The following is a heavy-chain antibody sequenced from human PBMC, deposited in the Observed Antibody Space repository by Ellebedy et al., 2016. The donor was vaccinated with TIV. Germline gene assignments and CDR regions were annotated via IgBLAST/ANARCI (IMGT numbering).Heavy chain of an antibody. CDR2: IYYSGKT. V-gene: IGHV4-30-4*01. Sequence: SETLSLTXTVSGGPISNGNYYWSWIRQSPGKGLEWIGFIYYSGKTYYKSSLKSRVIISVDTSKNQFALKLSSVTAADTAMYYCARVLAGLYFDSTGYYWALDIWGQGTKVTVSS. CDR1: GGPISNGNYY. D-gene: IGHD3-22*01. J-gene: IGHJ3*02. CDR3: ARVLAGLYFDSTGYYWALDI.